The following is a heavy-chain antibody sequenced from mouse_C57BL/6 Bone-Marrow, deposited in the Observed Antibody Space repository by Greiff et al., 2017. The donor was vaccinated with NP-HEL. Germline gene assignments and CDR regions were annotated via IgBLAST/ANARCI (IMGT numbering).Heavy chain of an antibody. CDR2: IWPGGGT. CDR3: ARKTYYDDDGFDY. Sequence: VKLVESGPGLVAPSPSLSITCTVSGFSLTSYAISWVRQRPGKGLEWLGVIWPGGGTNYNSALKSRLSISKENSKSQVFLKMNSLQTDDTARDYCARKTYYDDDGFDYWGQGTTLTVSS. CDR1: GFSLTSYA. D-gene: IGHD2-4*01. J-gene: IGHJ2*01. V-gene: IGHV2-9-1*01.